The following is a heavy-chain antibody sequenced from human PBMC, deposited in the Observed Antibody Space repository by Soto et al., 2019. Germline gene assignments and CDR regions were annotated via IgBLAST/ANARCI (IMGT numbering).Heavy chain of an antibody. CDR2: IYYSGST. D-gene: IGHD2-21*01. Sequence: PSETLSLTCTVSGGSISSGGYYWSWIRQHPGKGLEWIGYIYYSGSTYYNPSLKSRVTISVDTSKNQFSLKLSSVTAADTAVYYWARLGAYSQPLDPWGPGILVTVSS. V-gene: IGHV4-31*03. CDR3: ARLGAYSQPLDP. J-gene: IGHJ5*02. CDR1: GGSISSGGYY.